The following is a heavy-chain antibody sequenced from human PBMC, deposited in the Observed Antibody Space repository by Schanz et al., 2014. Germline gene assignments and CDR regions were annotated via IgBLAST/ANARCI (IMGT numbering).Heavy chain of an antibody. Sequence: QVQLQQWGAGLLKPSETLSLTCAVYGGSFSGDYWSWIRQHPGKGPEWIGFISYSGSTYYNPSLKSRVTISVDTSKNQFSLNLSSATAADTAVYYCARDRGHGDLPGDIWGQGTMVTVSS. D-gene: IGHD4-17*01. V-gene: IGHV4-34*11. CDR2: ISYSGST. CDR1: GGSFSGDY. CDR3: ARDRGHGDLPGDI. J-gene: IGHJ3*02.